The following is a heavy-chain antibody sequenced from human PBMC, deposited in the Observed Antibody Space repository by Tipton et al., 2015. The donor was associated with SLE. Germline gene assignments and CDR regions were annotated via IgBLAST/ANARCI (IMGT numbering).Heavy chain of an antibody. D-gene: IGHD6-13*01. Sequence: TLSLTCTVSGDSITSGSYYWSWIRQPPGKGLEWIGEINHSGSTNYNPSLKSRVTISVDTSKNQFSLKLSSVTAADTAVYYCARGHSSSWSFDYWGQGTLVTVSS. CDR1: GDSITSGSYY. J-gene: IGHJ4*02. V-gene: IGHV4-39*07. CDR3: ARGHSSSWSFDY. CDR2: INHSGST.